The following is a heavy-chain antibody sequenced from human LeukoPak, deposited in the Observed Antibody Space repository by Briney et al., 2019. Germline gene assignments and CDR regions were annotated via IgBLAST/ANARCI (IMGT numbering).Heavy chain of an antibody. J-gene: IGHJ4*02. V-gene: IGHV4-38-2*01. D-gene: IGHD1-1*01. CDR1: GYSISSGYY. CDR2: IYHSGST. CDR3: GEVERRNY. Sequence: SETLSLTCAVSGYSISSGYYRGWIRQPPGKGLEWIGSIYHSGSTYYNPSLKSRVTISVDKSKNKFSPKLSCVTAEDTTGYYFGEVERRNYWGQGTLVTVSS.